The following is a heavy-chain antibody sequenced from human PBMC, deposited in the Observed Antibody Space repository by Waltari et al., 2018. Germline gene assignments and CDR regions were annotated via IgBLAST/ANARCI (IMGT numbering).Heavy chain of an antibody. CDR2: IIPIFGTA. J-gene: IGHJ3*02. Sequence: QVQLVQSGAEVKKPGSSVKVSCKASGGPFSSDAIRWVRQAPGQGLEWMGGIIPIFGTANYAQKFQGRVTITTDESTSTAYMELSSLRSEDTAVYYCASPRWELQNAFDIWGQGTMVTVSS. V-gene: IGHV1-69*05. CDR1: GGPFSSDA. CDR3: ASPRWELQNAFDI. D-gene: IGHD1-26*01.